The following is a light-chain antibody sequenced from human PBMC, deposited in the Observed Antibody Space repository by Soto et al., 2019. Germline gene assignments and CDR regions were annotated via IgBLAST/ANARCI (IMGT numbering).Light chain of an antibody. Sequence: DIVMTQSPDSLAVSLGERATINCKSSQSVLYSSNNKNYLAWYQQKPGQPPKLLIYWASTRESGVPDRVSGSGSGTDFTLTISSLQAEDVAVYYFQQYYSTPPTFGQGTKVEIK. CDR1: QSVLYSSNNKNY. V-gene: IGKV4-1*01. CDR3: QQYYSTPPT. J-gene: IGKJ1*01. CDR2: WAS.